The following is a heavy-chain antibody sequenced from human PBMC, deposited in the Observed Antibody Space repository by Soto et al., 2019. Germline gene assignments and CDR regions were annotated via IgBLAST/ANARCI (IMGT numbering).Heavy chain of an antibody. V-gene: IGHV1-24*01. J-gene: IGHJ4*02. D-gene: IGHD1-1*01. CDR1: GHTLTELS. CDR2: FDPEAGET. Sequence: QVQLLQSGAEVKKPGASVKVSCKVSGHTLTELSMRWVRQAPGRGLEWMGGFDPEAGETIFAQKFQGRVTMTEDTSTASAYMELTSLRSEDTAVYYCATGRTSWLHSPFDYWGQGTLVTISS. CDR3: ATGRTSWLHSPFDY.